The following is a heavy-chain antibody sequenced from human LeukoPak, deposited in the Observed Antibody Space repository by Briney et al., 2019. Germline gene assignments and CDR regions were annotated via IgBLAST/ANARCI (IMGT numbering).Heavy chain of an antibody. CDR3: ARGEPGIAARPPYYFDY. CDR2: ISAYNGNT. V-gene: IGHV1-18*04. D-gene: IGHD6-6*01. Sequence: GASVTVSCKASGYTFTGYYMHWVRQAPGQGLEWMGWISAYNGNTNYAQKLQGRVTMTTDTSTSTAYMELRSLRSDDTAVYYCARGEPGIAARPPYYFDYWGQGTLVTVSS. J-gene: IGHJ4*02. CDR1: GYTFTGYY.